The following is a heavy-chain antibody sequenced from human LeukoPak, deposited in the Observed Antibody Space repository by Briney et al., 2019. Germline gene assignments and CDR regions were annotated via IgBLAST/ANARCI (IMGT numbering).Heavy chain of an antibody. V-gene: IGHV4-39*01. Sequence: PSETLSLTCTVSGGSISSSSYYWGWLRQPPGKGLEWIGSIYYSGSTYYNPSLKSRVTISVDTSKNQFSLKLSSVTAADTAVYYCARHSPGYYYYGMDVWGQGTTVTVSS. CDR3: ARHSPGYYYYGMDV. J-gene: IGHJ6*02. CDR1: GGSISSSSYY. CDR2: IYYSGST.